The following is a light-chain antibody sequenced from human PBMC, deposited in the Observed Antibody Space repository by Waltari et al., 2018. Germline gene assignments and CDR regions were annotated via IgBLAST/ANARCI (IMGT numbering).Light chain of an antibody. CDR2: RAS. CDR3: QQSFSAPT. J-gene: IGKJ5*01. V-gene: IGKV1-39*01. Sequence: DFQMTQSPSSLSASVGDRVTITCRASQTVSNYLNWYQQKPGKAPRLLISRASSLHGAVPSRFSGSGSGKDFSLTISSLQPEDFATYYCQQSFSAPTFGQGTRLEIK. CDR1: QTVSNY.